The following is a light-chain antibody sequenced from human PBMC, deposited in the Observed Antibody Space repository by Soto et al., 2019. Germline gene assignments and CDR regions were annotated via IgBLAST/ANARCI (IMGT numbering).Light chain of an antibody. Sequence: EIVLTQSPATLSLSPGERATLSCRASESIRTYLAWYQQNPGQAPRLLIYDASNRATGVPARFSGSGSGTDFTLTIDSLEPEDFAAYYCQQRTNWPITFGQGTRLETK. CDR2: DAS. CDR3: QQRTNWPIT. CDR1: ESIRTY. J-gene: IGKJ5*01. V-gene: IGKV3-11*01.